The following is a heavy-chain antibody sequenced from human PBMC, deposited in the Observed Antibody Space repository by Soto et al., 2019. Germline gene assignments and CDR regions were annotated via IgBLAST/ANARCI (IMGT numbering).Heavy chain of an antibody. CDR3: ARGNYYDSSGHYYYGMDV. CDR2: IYPGDSDT. Sequence: PGESLKISCKGSGYSFTSYWIGWVRQMPGKGLEWMGIIYPGDSDTRYSPSFQGQVTISADKSISTAYLQWSSLRASDTAMYYCARGNYYDSSGHYYYGMDVWGQGTTVTVSS. V-gene: IGHV5-51*01. D-gene: IGHD3-22*01. CDR1: GYSFTSYW. J-gene: IGHJ6*02.